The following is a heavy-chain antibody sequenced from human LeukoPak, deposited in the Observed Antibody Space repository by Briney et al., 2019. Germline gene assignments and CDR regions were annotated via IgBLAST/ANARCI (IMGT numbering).Heavy chain of an antibody. CDR3: ARGGEHITFMDV. V-gene: IGHV1-8*01. Sequence: GASVKVSCKASGYTFTSYDINWVRQATGQGLEWMRWMNPNSGNTGYAQKFQGRVTMTRNTSISTAYMELSSLRSEDTAVYYCARGGEHITFMDVWGKGTTVTVSS. CDR1: GYTFTSYD. CDR2: MNPNSGNT. J-gene: IGHJ6*03. D-gene: IGHD3-16*01.